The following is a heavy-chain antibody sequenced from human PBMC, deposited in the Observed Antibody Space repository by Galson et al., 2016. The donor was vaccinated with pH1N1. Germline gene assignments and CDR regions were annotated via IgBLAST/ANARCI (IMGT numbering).Heavy chain of an antibody. J-gene: IGHJ4*02. D-gene: IGHD3-10*01. V-gene: IGHV3-48*01. CDR2: ISIGATVL. CDR3: ASDRAWAFDN. CDR1: SFSFSDSP. Sequence: SLRLSCAASSFSFSDSPMNWVRRAPGKGLEWLSFISIGATVLTYADPVKGRFTISRDDANKLLYLQMNNLRAEDTAVYYCASDRAWAFDNWGQGGLVTVSS.